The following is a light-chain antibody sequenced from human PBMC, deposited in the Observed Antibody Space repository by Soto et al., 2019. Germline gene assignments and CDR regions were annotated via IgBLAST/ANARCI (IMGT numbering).Light chain of an antibody. J-gene: IGLJ1*01. CDR2: QDN. CDR3: QAWDSSTFYV. CDR1: KLGNKY. Sequence: SYELTQPPSVSVSPGQTASITCSGDKLGNKYARWYQQKPGQSPVLVIYQDNKRPSGIPERFSGSNSGNTATLTISGTQAMDEADYYCQAWDSSTFYVFGTGTKLTVL. V-gene: IGLV3-1*01.